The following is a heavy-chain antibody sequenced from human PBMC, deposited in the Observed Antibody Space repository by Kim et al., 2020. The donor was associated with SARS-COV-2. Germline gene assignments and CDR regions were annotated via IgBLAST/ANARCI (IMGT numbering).Heavy chain of an antibody. Sequence: GGSLRLSCAGSGIIFSTYGINWVRQAPAKGLEWVSFISSSGNHIVYADSLRGRFTISRDNAKNSLYLQMSSLSPEDTAVYYCARDRDYSNYGEAIDDWGQGTLVTVST. CDR2: ISSSGNHI. V-gene: IGHV3-21*01. D-gene: IGHD4-4*01. J-gene: IGHJ4*02. CDR3: ARDRDYSNYGEAIDD. CDR1: GIIFSTYG.